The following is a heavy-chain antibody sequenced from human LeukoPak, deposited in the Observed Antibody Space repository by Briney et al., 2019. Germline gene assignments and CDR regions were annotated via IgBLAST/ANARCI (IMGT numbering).Heavy chain of an antibody. CDR1: GFTFSSFN. Sequence: GGSLRLSCAASGFTFSSFNMNWVRQAPGKGLEWVSVVHGSGSSTYYADSVKGRFTISRDNSKNMLYLQMNSLRAEDTAVYYCVKGGDSSGSHLYYFDCWGQRTLVTVSS. CDR2: VHGSGSST. J-gene: IGHJ4*02. CDR3: VKGGDSSGSHLYYFDC. D-gene: IGHD3-22*01. V-gene: IGHV3-23*05.